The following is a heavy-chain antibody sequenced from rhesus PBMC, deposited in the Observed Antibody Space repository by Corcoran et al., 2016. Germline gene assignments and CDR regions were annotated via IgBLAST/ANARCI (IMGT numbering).Heavy chain of an antibody. Sequence: QVQLQESGPGLVKPSETLPLTCAVSGASISSNHWSWIRQPPWNGLEWIGYISGGSGSTSYNPSLKSRVTISKDTSKNQFSLKLSSVTAADTGVYYCARDHSWNDKAADYWCQGVLVTVSS. CDR3: ARDHSWNDKAADY. V-gene: IGHV4-147*01. J-gene: IGHJ4*01. CDR1: GASISSNH. CDR2: ISGGSGST. D-gene: IGHD1-14*01.